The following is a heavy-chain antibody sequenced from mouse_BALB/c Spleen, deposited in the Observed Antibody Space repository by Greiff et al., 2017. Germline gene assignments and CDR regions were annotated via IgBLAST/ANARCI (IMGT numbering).Heavy chain of an antibody. V-gene: IGHV1S127*01. CDR2: IDPSDSET. CDR1: GYSFTSYW. J-gene: IGHJ2*01. D-gene: IGHD4-1*01. CDR3: AREGGTGSYYFDY. Sequence: VQLQQSGPQLVRPGASVKISCKASGYSFTSYWMHWVKQRPGQGLEWIGMIDPSDSETRLNQKFKDKATLTVDKSSSTAYMQLSSPTAEDSAVYYCAREGGTGSYYFDYGGQGTTLTVSS.